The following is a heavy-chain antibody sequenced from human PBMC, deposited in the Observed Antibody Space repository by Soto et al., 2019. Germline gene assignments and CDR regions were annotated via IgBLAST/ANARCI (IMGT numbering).Heavy chain of an antibody. J-gene: IGHJ4*02. D-gene: IGHD4-17*01. CDR3: AKDNGDVIYFDY. CDR2: IYHSGST. Sequence: SLTCAVSGGTTSSGGYSWSWIRQPPGKGLEWIGYIYHSGSTYYNPSLKSRVTISVDRSKNQFSLKLSSVTAADTAVYYCAKDNGDVIYFDYLDQGTLVTVSP. V-gene: IGHV4-30-2*01. CDR1: GGTTSSGGYS.